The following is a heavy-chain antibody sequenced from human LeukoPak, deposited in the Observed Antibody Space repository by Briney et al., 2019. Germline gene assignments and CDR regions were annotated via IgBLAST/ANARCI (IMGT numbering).Heavy chain of an antibody. V-gene: IGHV1-46*01. D-gene: IGHD1-26*01. CDR3: ARAWESIAGYYFDY. CDR1: GYTFSSYH. Sequence: ASVKVSCRASGYTFSSYHIHWVRQSPGQGLEWMGKINPSFNPGVDVTSYAQKFQGRVTMTRDISTNTVYMELSSLTSEDTAVYYCARAWESIAGYYFDYWGQGTLVTVSS. J-gene: IGHJ4*02. CDR2: INPSFNPGVDVT.